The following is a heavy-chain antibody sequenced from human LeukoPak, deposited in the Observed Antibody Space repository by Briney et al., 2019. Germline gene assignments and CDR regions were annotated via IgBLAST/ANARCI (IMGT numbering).Heavy chain of an antibody. CDR2: INPSGDST. V-gene: IGHV1-46*01. D-gene: IGHD2-8*02. Sequence: PSVKPSCTASGYTFTSYYMHWVPQAPGQGLEWMRIINPSGDSTSDAQTFQGRVTMTRDTSTSTVYMKLSSLRSEDKAVYYCARDLLGVFDYWGQGTLVTVSS. CDR1: GYTFTSYY. CDR3: ARDLLGVFDY. J-gene: IGHJ4*02.